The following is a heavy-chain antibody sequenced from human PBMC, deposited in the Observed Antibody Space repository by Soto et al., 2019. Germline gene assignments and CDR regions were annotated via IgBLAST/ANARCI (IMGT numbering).Heavy chain of an antibody. CDR1: GGSIIGYY. Sequence: PSETLSLTCTVSGGSIIGYYWSCIRQPAGKGLEWIGRIYSDGITNYNPSLKSRVTMSVDTSKNQFSLKLTSMTAADTAMYYCARMGAAGTFDYWGEGTLVTVSS. D-gene: IGHD6-13*01. V-gene: IGHV4-4*07. CDR3: ARMGAAGTFDY. CDR2: IYSDGIT. J-gene: IGHJ4*02.